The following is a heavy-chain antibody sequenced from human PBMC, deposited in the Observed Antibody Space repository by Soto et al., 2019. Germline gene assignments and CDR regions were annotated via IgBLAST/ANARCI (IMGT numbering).Heavy chain of an antibody. CDR3: ARVVVPGYAFDY. CDR1: GFTFSDHY. Sequence: EVQLVESGGGLVQPGGSLRLSCAVSGFTFSDHYMDWVRQAPGKGLEWVGRTRNIANSYTTEYAASVKGRFTISRDDSKNSRYLQMNSLKTEDTAVYYCARVVVPGYAFDYWGQGALVTVSS. J-gene: IGHJ4*02. V-gene: IGHV3-72*01. CDR2: TRNIANSYTT. D-gene: IGHD3-9*01.